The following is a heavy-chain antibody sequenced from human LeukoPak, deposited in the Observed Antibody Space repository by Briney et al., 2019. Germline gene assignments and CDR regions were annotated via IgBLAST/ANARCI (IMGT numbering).Heavy chain of an antibody. CDR3: ARDRGGQPDY. V-gene: IGHV3-74*01. CDR2: INSDGSST. Sequence: GGSLRPSCAPSGFTFSSYWMHWVRQAPGKGLGWVSRINSDGSSTSYADSVKGRFTISRDNAKNTLYLQMNSLRAEDTAVYYCARDRGGQPDYWGQGTLVTVSS. CDR1: GFTFSSYW. J-gene: IGHJ4*02. D-gene: IGHD6-25*01.